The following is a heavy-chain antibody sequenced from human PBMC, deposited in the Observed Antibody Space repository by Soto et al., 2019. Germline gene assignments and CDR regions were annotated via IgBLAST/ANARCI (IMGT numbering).Heavy chain of an antibody. V-gene: IGHV4-59*08. D-gene: IGHD1-1*01. CDR1: SGPSSSHN. Sequence: QVQLQQSGPGLVKPSETLSLTCSVSSGPSSSHNWGWIRQPPGRGLEWIGYVYSTGVTSYNPSLKSRVTIPADTSTNHISLTLTSATAADTAVYYFVRQGIGNLHGLVDVWGQGTKVRVSS. CDR2: VYSTGVT. CDR3: VRQGIGNLHGLVDV. J-gene: IGHJ6*02.